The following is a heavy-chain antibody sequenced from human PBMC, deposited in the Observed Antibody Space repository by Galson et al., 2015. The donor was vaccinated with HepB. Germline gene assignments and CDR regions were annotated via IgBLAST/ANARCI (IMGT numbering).Heavy chain of an antibody. CDR3: ATVYSSSWYGAFDI. CDR1: GYRFTSNW. V-gene: IGHV5-51*01. Sequence: QSGAEVKKAGESLKISCKASGYRFTSNWIGWVRQMPGKGLEWMGVIYPGDSDTKYGPSFQGLVTISADKSISTAYLQWSSLKASDTAMYYCATVYSSSWYGAFDIWGQGTMVTVSS. J-gene: IGHJ3*02. CDR2: IYPGDSDT. D-gene: IGHD6-13*01.